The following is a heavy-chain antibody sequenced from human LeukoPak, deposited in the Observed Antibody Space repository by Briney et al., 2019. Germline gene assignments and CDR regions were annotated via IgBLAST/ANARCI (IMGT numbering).Heavy chain of an antibody. CDR3: ARSPPMSQFDY. J-gene: IGHJ4*02. CDR2: IYSGGST. V-gene: IGHV3-66*02. D-gene: IGHD3-22*01. Sequence: PGGSLRLSCAASGFTVSSNYMSWVRQAPGKGLEWVSVIYSGGSTYYADSVKGRFTISRDNSKITLYLQMNSLRAEDTAVYYCARSPPMSQFDYWGQGTLVTVSS. CDR1: GFTVSSNY.